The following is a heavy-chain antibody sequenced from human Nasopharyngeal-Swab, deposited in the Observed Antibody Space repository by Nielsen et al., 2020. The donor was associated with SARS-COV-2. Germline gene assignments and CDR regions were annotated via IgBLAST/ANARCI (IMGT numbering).Heavy chain of an antibody. CDR1: GGSISSYY. D-gene: IGHD5-12*01. J-gene: IGHJ5*02. CDR3: AREGGGDSGWFDP. V-gene: IGHV4-59*01. CDR2: IYYSGST. Sequence: SETLSLTCTVSGGSISSYYWSWIRQPPGKGLEWIGYIYYSGSTNYNPSLKSRVTISVDTSKNQFSLKLSSVTAADTAVYYCAREGGGDSGWFDPWGQGTLVTVSS.